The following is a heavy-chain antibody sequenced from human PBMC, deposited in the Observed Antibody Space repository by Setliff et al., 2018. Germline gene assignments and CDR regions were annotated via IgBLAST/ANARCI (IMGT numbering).Heavy chain of an antibody. CDR2: FYGTAST. CDR3: ARGDQLGLDI. CDR1: GGSVNSGYDN. J-gene: IGHJ3*02. D-gene: IGHD3-3*02. V-gene: IGHV4-61*09. Sequence: SETLSLTCTVSGGSVNSGYDNWNWLRQPAGKGLEWIGHFYGTASTNYSPSLKSRLTISVDTWENEVSLKLSSVTAADTAIYYCARGDQLGLDIWGQGTKVTVSS.